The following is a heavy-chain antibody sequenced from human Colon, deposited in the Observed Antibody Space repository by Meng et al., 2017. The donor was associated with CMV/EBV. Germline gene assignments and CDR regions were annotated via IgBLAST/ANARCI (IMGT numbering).Heavy chain of an antibody. Sequence: GGSLRLSCVASGFTSIDYAMHWIRQAPGKGLEWVSGFYGNGGRIDYADSVKGRFTISRDSAKHSLYLQMNGLRPDDTAVYYCVRDVSPGGADVWGRGTAVTVSS. CDR1: GFTSIDYA. D-gene: IGHD3-16*01. V-gene: IGHV3-9*02. J-gene: IGHJ6*02. CDR3: VRDVSPGGADV. CDR2: FYGNGGRI.